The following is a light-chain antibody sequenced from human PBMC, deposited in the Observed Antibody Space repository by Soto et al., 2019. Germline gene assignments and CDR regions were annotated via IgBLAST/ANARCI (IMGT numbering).Light chain of an antibody. J-gene: IGKJ1*01. CDR3: IQHNSYPWT. Sequence: IQMTQSPSSVSASVGDRVTMTCRASQGVGGWLAWYQQKPGKVPKLLIYAASSRATGIQDRFSGGGSGTDFTLTIRSLQPEDFATYYCIQHNSYPWTFGQGTKVDIK. V-gene: IGKV1-12*01. CDR2: AAS. CDR1: QGVGGW.